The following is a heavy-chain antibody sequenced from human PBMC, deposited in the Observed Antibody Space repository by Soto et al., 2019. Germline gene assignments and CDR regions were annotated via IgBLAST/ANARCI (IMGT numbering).Heavy chain of an antibody. Sequence: QVQLQQWGAGLLKPSETLSLTCAVYGGSFSGYYWSWIRQPPGKGLEWIGEINHSGSTNYNPSLKSRVTXSXATSKNPFSLKLSSVTAADTAVYYCARGWGDCGFDYWGQGTLVTVSS. V-gene: IGHV4-34*01. CDR2: INHSGST. CDR3: ARGWGDCGFDY. CDR1: GGSFSGYY. J-gene: IGHJ4*02. D-gene: IGHD2-21*02.